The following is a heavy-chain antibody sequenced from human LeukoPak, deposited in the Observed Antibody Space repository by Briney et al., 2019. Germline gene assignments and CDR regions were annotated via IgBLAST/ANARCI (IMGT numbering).Heavy chain of an antibody. CDR3: ARDPAAAWGYFDY. D-gene: IGHD6-13*01. CDR2: ISYDGSNK. Sequence: GGSLRLSCAASGFTFSSYAMHWVRQAPGKGLEWVAVISYDGSNKYYADSVKGRFTISRDSSKNTLYLHMNSLRAEDTAVYYCARDPAAAWGYFDYWGQGTLVTVSS. V-gene: IGHV3-30*14. CDR1: GFTFSSYA. J-gene: IGHJ4*02.